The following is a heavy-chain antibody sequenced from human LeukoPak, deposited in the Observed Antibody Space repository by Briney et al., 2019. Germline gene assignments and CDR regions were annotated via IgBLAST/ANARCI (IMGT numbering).Heavy chain of an antibody. CDR3: ARQMYYDYVLDY. CDR2: IYYSGSN. CDR1: GGSISSSSYY. D-gene: IGHD3-16*01. Sequence: SETLSLTCTVSGGSISSSSYYWGWIRQPPGKGLEWIGSIYYSGSNYYNPSLKSRVTISVDTSKNQFSLKLSSVTAADTAVYYCARQMYYDYVLDYWGQGTLVTVSS. V-gene: IGHV4-39*01. J-gene: IGHJ4*02.